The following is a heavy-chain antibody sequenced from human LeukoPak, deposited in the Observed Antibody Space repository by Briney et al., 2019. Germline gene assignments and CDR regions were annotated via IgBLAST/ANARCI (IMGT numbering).Heavy chain of an antibody. CDR2: IYTSWST. J-gene: IGHJ4*02. CDR1: GDSISSSDYY. Sequence: SETLSLTCTVSGDSISSSDYYWTWIRQPAGKGLEWIGRIYTSWSTKYNPSLKSRLTISVDASKNQFSLKLNSVTAADTAVYYCARGRGYTDSSGHFDSWGQGTQVTVSS. D-gene: IGHD3-22*01. V-gene: IGHV4-61*02. CDR3: ARGRGYTDSSGHFDS.